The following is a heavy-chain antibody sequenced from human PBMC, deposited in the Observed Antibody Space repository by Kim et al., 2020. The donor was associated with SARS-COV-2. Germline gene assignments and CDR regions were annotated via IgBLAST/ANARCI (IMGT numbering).Heavy chain of an antibody. J-gene: IGHJ2*01. CDR3: ARDPSYSNYKTPDL. CDR1: ESGHF. D-gene: IGHD4-4*01. Sequence: SETLSLTCAVPESGHFWSWIRQPAGGGLEWIGKINDGGTARYNSSLEGRASLSRDASQRHFFLRLTSVTAADTAVYFCARDPSYSNYKTPDLWGRGTPVTVSS. V-gene: IGHV4-34*01. CDR2: INDGGTA.